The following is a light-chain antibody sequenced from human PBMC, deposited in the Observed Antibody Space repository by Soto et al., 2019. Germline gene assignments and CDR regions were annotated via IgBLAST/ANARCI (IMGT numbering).Light chain of an antibody. Sequence: EIQRTQSPSSLSASVGYTLTTACGASQSINSYLNWYQQKPGKAPRLLISAASNLQSGVPSRFSGRVSGTDVTITVESLQPEDVATYYGQQGYSNPWTFGQGTKVDIK. CDR3: QQGYSNPWT. J-gene: IGKJ1*01. CDR2: AAS. V-gene: IGKV1-39*01. CDR1: QSINSY.